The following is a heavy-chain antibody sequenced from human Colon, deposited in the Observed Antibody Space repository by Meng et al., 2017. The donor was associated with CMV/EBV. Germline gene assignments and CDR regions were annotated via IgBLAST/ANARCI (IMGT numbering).Heavy chain of an antibody. J-gene: IGHJ4*02. CDR2: ISSDGNNE. CDR1: GSTLSSCA. CDR3: ARGNTAPRTAYFDS. Sequence: AYGSTLSSCAMHWVRQAPGRGLEWVSVISSDGNNEYYGDSVKGRFTISRDNSKNTVYLQMNSLRGDDTAIYYCARGNTAPRTAYFDSWGQGTLVTVSS. V-gene: IGHV3-30-3*01. D-gene: IGHD5-18*01.